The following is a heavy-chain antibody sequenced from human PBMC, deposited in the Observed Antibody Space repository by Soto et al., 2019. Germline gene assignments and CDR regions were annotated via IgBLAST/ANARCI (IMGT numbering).Heavy chain of an antibody. J-gene: IGHJ4*02. Sequence: PSETLSLTCAISGDSVSSNSAAWNWIRQSPSRGLEWLGRTYYRSKWYNDYAVSVKSRITINPDTSKNQFSLQLNSVTPEDTAVYYCARDHPGYCSGGSCRPFDYWGQGTLVTVSS. CDR1: GDSVSSNSAA. CDR3: ARDHPGYCSGGSCRPFDY. V-gene: IGHV6-1*01. D-gene: IGHD2-15*01. CDR2: TYYRSKWYN.